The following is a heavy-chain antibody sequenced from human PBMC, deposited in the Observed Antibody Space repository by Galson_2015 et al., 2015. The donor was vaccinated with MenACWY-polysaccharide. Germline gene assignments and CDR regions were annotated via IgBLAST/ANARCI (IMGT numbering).Heavy chain of an antibody. CDR2: ISGSGGST. Sequence: SLRLSCAASGFTFSSYAMSWVRQAPGKGLEWVSAISGSGGSTYYADSVKGRFTISRDNSKNTLYLQMNSLRAEDTAVYYCAKRGALGVPAARPGGFDYWGQGTLVTVSS. V-gene: IGHV3-23*01. D-gene: IGHD2-2*01. J-gene: IGHJ4*02. CDR1: GFTFSSYA. CDR3: AKRGALGVPAARPGGFDY.